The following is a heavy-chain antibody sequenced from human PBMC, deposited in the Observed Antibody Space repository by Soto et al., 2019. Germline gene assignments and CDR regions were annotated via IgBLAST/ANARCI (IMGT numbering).Heavy chain of an antibody. V-gene: IGHV3-23*01. CDR2: ISGSGGST. J-gene: IGHJ5*02. CDR3: AKDGYSSGWYSRFDP. CDR1: VFTFSSYA. D-gene: IGHD6-19*01. Sequence: PWWSLRLSCSASVFTFSSYAMSWFRQAPGKGLEWVSAISGSGGSTYYADSVKGRFTISRDNSKNTLYLQMNSLRAEDTAVYYCAKDGYSSGWYSRFDPWGQGTLVTVSS.